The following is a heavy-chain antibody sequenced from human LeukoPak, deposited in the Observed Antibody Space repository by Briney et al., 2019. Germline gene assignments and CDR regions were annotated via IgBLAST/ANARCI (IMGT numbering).Heavy chain of an antibody. CDR3: ARHRQWLVRGASEY. Sequence: GESLKISCKGSGDSFTSYWIGWVRQMPGKGLEWMGIIYPGDSDTRYSPSFQGQVTISADKSISTAYLQWSSLNASDTAMYYCARHRQWLVRGASEYWGQGTLVTVSS. D-gene: IGHD6-19*01. V-gene: IGHV5-51*01. CDR2: IYPGDSDT. CDR1: GDSFTSYW. J-gene: IGHJ4*02.